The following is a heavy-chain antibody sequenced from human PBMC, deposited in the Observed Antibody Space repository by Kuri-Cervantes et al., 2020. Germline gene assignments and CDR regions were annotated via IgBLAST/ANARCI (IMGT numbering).Heavy chain of an antibody. CDR2: IYYSGST. D-gene: IGHD5-18*01. J-gene: IGHJ4*02. CDR3: ARVSGNVDTAMVGHFDY. CDR1: GGSINSYY. Sequence: SETLSLTCTVSGGSINSYYWSWIRQPPGKGLEWIGSIYYSGSTYYNPSLKSRVTISVDTSKNQFSLKLSSVTAADTAVYYCARVSGNVDTAMVGHFDYWGQGTLVTVSS. V-gene: IGHV4-59*12.